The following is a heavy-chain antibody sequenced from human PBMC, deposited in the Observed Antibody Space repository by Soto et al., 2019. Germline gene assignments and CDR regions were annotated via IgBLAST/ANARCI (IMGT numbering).Heavy chain of an antibody. Sequence: QVQLVESGGGVVQPGTSLRLSCAASGFSFRSYGMHWVRQAPGKGLEWVALRSYDGSSKYYADYVKGRLTISRDNSKNTVYLQLNSLRAEDTAVYYCAGGWNYFDYWGQGTLVTVSS. CDR1: GFSFRSYG. D-gene: IGHD6-19*01. J-gene: IGHJ4*02. V-gene: IGHV3-30*03. CDR2: RSYDGSSK. CDR3: AGGWNYFDY.